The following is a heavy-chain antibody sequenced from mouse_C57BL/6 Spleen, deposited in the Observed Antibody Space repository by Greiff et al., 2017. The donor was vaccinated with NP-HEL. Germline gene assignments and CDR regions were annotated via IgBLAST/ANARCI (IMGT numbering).Heavy chain of an antibody. J-gene: IGHJ2*01. CDR2: IDPEDGDT. Sequence: VQLQQSGAELVRPGASVKLSCTASGFNIKDYYMHWVKQRPEQGLEWIGRIDPEDGDTEYAPKFQGKATMTADTSSNTAYLQLSSLTSEDTAVYYCTTEGTVVAGDVGYWGQGTTLTVSS. CDR1: GFNIKDYY. D-gene: IGHD1-1*01. V-gene: IGHV14-1*01. CDR3: TTEGTVVAGDVGY.